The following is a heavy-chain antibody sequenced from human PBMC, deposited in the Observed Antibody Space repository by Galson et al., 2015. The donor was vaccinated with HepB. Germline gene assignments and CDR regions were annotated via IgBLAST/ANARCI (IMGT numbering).Heavy chain of an antibody. CDR1: GFTFTSSA. V-gene: IGHV1-58*02. D-gene: IGHD2-15*01. CDR2: IVIGSGNT. J-gene: IGHJ4*02. Sequence: SVKVSCKASGFTFTSSAMQWVRQARGQRLEWIGWIVIGSGNTNYAQKFQERVTITRDMSTSTAYMELSSLRSEDTAVYYCAARTTYCSGGICYNVWGQGTLVTVSS. CDR3: AARTTYCSGGICYNV.